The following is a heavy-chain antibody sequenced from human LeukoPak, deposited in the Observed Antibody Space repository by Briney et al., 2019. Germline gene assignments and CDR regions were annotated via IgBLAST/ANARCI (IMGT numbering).Heavy chain of an antibody. Sequence: GGSLRLSCAASGFTFSSYGMHWVRQAPGKGLEWVAVISYDGSNKYYADSVKGRFTISRDNSKNTLYLQMNRLRAEDTAVYYCAKDATVLSDFWSGYLTNYFDYWGQGTLVTVSS. V-gene: IGHV3-30*18. J-gene: IGHJ4*02. CDR3: AKDATVLSDFWSGYLTNYFDY. D-gene: IGHD3-3*01. CDR2: ISYDGSNK. CDR1: GFTFSSYG.